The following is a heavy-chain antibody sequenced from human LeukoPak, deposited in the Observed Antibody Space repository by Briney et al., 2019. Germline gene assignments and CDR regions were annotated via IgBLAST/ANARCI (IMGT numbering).Heavy chain of an antibody. CDR1: GGSISSYY. Sequence: TTSETLSLTCTVSGGSISSYYWSWIRQPPGKGLEWIGYIYYSGSTNYNPSLKSRVTISVDTSKNQFSLKLSSVTAADTAVYYCARDGRRSSSYGLDAFDIWGQGTMVTVSS. D-gene: IGHD6-6*01. V-gene: IGHV4-59*01. CDR3: ARDGRRSSSYGLDAFDI. CDR2: IYYSGST. J-gene: IGHJ3*02.